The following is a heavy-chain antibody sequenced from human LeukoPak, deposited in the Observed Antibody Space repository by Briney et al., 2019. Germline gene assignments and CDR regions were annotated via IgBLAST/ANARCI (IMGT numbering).Heavy chain of an antibody. V-gene: IGHV1-18*01. J-gene: IGHJ4*02. D-gene: IGHD7-27*01. CDR1: GYTFTSYG. CDR2: ISGYNGNT. Sequence: RASVKVSCKASGYTFTSYGISWVRQAPGQGLEWMGWISGYNGNTNYAQKLQGRVTLTTDTSTSTAYMELRSLRSDDTAVYFCTREGSGELNYWGQGTLVTVSS. CDR3: TREGSGELNY.